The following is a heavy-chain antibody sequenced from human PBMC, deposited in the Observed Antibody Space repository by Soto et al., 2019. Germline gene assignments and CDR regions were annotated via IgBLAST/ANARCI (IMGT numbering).Heavy chain of an antibody. CDR3: VRQGIDYLHGLVDV. D-gene: IGHD4-17*01. CDR2: VYYTGDT. CDR1: SGPDRSHN. J-gene: IGHJ6*02. Sequence: QVQLQQSGPRLVKPSETLSLTCTVSSGPDRSHNWGWIRQPPGRGLVWIGYVYYTGDTAYNPSLRGRVTISADTSTNEISLTLTSVTAADTAVYYCVRQGIDYLHGLVDVWGQGTTVSVSS. V-gene: IGHV4-59*08.